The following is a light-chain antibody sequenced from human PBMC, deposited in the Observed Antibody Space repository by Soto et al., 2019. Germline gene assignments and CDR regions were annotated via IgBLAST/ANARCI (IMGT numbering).Light chain of an antibody. Sequence: DIVMTQSPDSLAVSLGERATIDCKSSQTVLYSSNNKNNLAWYQQKPGQPPKLLIYWASTRESGVPDRFSGSGSGTEFTLTISSLQAEDVAVYYCQQYYSIPPTFGQGTNLEIK. CDR1: QTVLYSSNNKNN. V-gene: IGKV4-1*01. CDR3: QQYYSIPPT. J-gene: IGKJ2*01. CDR2: WAS.